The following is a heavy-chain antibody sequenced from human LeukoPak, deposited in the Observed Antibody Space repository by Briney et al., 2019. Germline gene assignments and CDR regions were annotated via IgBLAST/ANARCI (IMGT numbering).Heavy chain of an antibody. D-gene: IGHD3-9*01. Sequence: GGSLRLSCAASGFTFSSYAMHWVRQAPGKGLEWVAVISYDGSNKYYADSVKGRFTIPRDNSKNTLYLQMNSLRAEDTAVYYCARGRFYDILTGYNDYWGQGTLVTVSS. J-gene: IGHJ4*02. V-gene: IGHV3-30*04. CDR3: ARGRFYDILTGYNDY. CDR2: ISYDGSNK. CDR1: GFTFSSYA.